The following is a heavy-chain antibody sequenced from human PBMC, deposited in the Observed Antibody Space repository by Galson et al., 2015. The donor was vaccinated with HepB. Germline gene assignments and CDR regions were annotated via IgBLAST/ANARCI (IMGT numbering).Heavy chain of an antibody. V-gene: IGHV3-7*03. Sequence: ETLSLTCAVYGVSFNSFYWAWIRQPPGKGLEWVANIEQEGSEKHYVDSVEGRFTISRDNAKNSLYLQMSSLRAEDTAVYYCARPQTPVTTTPSGYGLDVWGQGTTVTVSS. D-gene: IGHD4-17*01. CDR1: GVSFNSFY. CDR2: IEQEGSEK. J-gene: IGHJ6*02. CDR3: ARPQTPVTTTPSGYGLDV.